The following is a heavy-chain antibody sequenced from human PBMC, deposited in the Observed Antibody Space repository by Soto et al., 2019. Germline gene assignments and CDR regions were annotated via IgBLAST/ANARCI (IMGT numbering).Heavy chain of an antibody. Sequence: QVQLQESGPGLVKPSETLSLTCTVSGGSISSYYWSWIRQPPGKGLEWIGYIYYSGSTNYNPSLKSRVTISVDTSKNQFSLKLSSVTAADTAVYYCARSITIFGVDAFDIWGQGTMVTVSS. CDR2: IYYSGST. D-gene: IGHD3-3*01. J-gene: IGHJ3*02. V-gene: IGHV4-59*08. CDR1: GGSISSYY. CDR3: ARSITIFGVDAFDI.